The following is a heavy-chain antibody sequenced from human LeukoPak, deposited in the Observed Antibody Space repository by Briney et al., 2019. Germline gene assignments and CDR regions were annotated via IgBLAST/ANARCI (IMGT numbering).Heavy chain of an antibody. CDR3: ARENHCFDY. CDR2: ISYDGSNK. V-gene: IGHV3-30-3*01. CDR1: GFTFSSYA. J-gene: IGHJ4*02. Sequence: QTGGSLRLSCAASGFTFSSYAMHWVRQAPGKGLEWVAVISYDGSNKYYADSVKGRFTISRDNSKSTLYLQMSSLRAEDTAVYYCARENHCFDYWGQGTLVTVSS.